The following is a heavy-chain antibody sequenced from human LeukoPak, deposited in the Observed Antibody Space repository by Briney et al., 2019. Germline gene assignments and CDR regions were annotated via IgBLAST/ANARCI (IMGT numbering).Heavy chain of an antibody. J-gene: IGHJ4*02. V-gene: IGHV3-74*01. CDR2: INSDVSST. Sequence: GGSLRLSCAASGFTFSSYWMHWGRQAPGKGRVWVSRINSDVSSTRYADSVKGRFTISRDKTKNTLYLQKNSLGVEDTAVYYCARDLHWGASDYWGQGTLVTVSS. CDR3: ARDLHWGASDY. CDR1: GFTFSSYW. D-gene: IGHD1-26*01.